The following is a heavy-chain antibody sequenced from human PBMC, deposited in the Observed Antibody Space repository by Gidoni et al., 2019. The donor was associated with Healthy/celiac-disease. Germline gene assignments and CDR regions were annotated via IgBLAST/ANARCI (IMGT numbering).Heavy chain of an antibody. Sequence: GSSSSWIRQPPGKGLEWIGEINHSGSTNYNPSLKSRVTISVDTSKNQFSLKLSSVTAADTAVYYCARGRSNWNDEGANDYWGQGTLVTVSS. CDR2: INHSGST. D-gene: IGHD1-1*01. V-gene: IGHV4-34*01. CDR3: ARGRSNWNDEGANDY. J-gene: IGHJ4*02. CDR1: GSS.